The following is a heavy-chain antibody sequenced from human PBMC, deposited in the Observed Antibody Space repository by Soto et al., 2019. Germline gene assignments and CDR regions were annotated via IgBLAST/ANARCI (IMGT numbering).Heavy chain of an antibody. V-gene: IGHV3-23*01. D-gene: IGHD2-21*02. Sequence: EVQLLESGGGLVQPGGSLTLSCAASGFIFSSYSMYWVRQAPGKGPEGVAGISGFSASILYADSVKGRFTISRDNSNNTLYLQLSSLRADDTAVYYCAKKRRSGGDNWYFDSWGQGTLVTVSS. J-gene: IGHJ4*02. CDR2: ISGFSASI. CDR1: GFIFSSYS. CDR3: AKKRRSGGDNWYFDS.